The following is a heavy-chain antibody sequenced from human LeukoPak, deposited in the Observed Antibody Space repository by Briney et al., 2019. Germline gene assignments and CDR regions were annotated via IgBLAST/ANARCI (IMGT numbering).Heavy chain of an antibody. Sequence: SETLSLTCTVSGGSISSYYWSWIRQPPGKGLEWIGYIYYSGSTNYNPSLKSRVTISVDTSKNQFSLKLSSVTAADTAVYYCARVIAAAGTWFDPWGQGTLVTVSS. CDR1: GGSISSYY. J-gene: IGHJ5*02. V-gene: IGHV4-59*01. CDR2: IYYSGST. CDR3: ARVIAAAGTWFDP. D-gene: IGHD6-13*01.